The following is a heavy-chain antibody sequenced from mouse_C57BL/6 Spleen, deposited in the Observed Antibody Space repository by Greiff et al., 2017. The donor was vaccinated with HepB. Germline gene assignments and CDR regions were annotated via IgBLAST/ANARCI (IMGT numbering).Heavy chain of an antibody. V-gene: IGHV1-59*01. CDR3: ARQLRLQEVDY. D-gene: IGHD3-2*02. Sequence: QVQLQQPGAELVRPGTSVKLSCKASGYTFTSYWIHWVKQRPGQGLEWIGVIDPSDSYTNYNQKFKGKATLTVDTSSSTAYMQLSSLTSEDSAVYYCARQLRLQEVDYWGQGTTLTVSS. J-gene: IGHJ2*01. CDR2: IDPSDSYT. CDR1: GYTFTSYW.